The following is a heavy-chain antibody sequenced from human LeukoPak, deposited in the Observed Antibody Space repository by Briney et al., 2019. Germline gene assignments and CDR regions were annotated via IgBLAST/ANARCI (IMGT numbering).Heavy chain of an antibody. V-gene: IGHV3-30*02. D-gene: IGHD3-9*01. Sequence: QSGGSLRLSCAASGFTFSSYGMHWVRQAPGKGLEWVAFIRYDGSNKYYADSVEGRFTISRDNSKNTLYLQMNSLRAEGTAVYYCARPDILTGSYFDYWGQGTLVTVSS. CDR2: IRYDGSNK. CDR1: GFTFSSYG. J-gene: IGHJ4*02. CDR3: ARPDILTGSYFDY.